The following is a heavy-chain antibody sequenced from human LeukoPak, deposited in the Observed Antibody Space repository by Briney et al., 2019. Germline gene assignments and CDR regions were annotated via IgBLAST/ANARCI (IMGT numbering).Heavy chain of an antibody. Sequence: SETLSLTCNVSCGSVSSGSYYWSWIRQPPGKGLEWIGYIYYSGSTNYNPSLKSRVTISVDTSKNQFSLKLSSVTAADTAVYYCARQSSSWYGAFDYWGQGTLVTVSS. D-gene: IGHD6-13*01. V-gene: IGHV4-61*01. CDR1: CGSVSSGSYY. CDR3: ARQSSSWYGAFDY. J-gene: IGHJ4*02. CDR2: IYYSGST.